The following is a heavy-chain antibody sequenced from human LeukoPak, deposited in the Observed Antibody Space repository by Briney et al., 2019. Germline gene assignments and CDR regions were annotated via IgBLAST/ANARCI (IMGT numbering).Heavy chain of an antibody. CDR1: GYTFTSYA. J-gene: IGHJ6*03. V-gene: IGHV7-4-1*02. CDR2: INTNTGNP. D-gene: IGHD3-3*01. Sequence: AASVKVSCKASGYTFTSYAMNWVRQAPGQGLEWMGWINTNTGNPTYAQGFTGRFVFSLDTSVSTAYLQISSLEAEDTAVYYCARDSIEQSGYDFWSGYYSGMYLYYYYYMDVWGKGTTVTVSS. CDR3: ARDSIEQSGYDFWSGYYSGMYLYYYYYMDV.